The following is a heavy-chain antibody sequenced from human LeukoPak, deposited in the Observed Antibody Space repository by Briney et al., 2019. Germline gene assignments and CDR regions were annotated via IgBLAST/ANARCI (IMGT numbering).Heavy chain of an antibody. Sequence: GGSLRLSCAASGFTVSSNYMNWVRQAPGKGLEWVSVIYGGGNIYYADSVKGRFTISRDNSKNTLYLQMNSLRAQDTAVYYCAKYDYGGNPNEYYFDYWGQGTLVTVSS. J-gene: IGHJ4*02. D-gene: IGHD4-23*01. CDR2: IYGGGNI. CDR3: AKYDYGGNPNEYYFDY. V-gene: IGHV3-53*01. CDR1: GFTVSSNY.